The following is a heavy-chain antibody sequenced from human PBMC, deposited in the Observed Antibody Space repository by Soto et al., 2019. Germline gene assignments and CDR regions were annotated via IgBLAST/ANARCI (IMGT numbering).Heavy chain of an antibody. J-gene: IGHJ4*02. V-gene: IGHV3-48*01. CDR3: ARDMYGDYALDS. CDR2: ISSSGNTI. D-gene: IGHD4-17*01. CDR1: GFTFSSYS. Sequence: EVHLVESGGGLVQPGGSLRVSCAASGFTFSSYSMNWVRQAPGKGLEWVSYISSSGNTIYYVDSVKGRFTISRDSANSSLYLQMNSLRAEDTAVYYCARDMYGDYALDSWGQGTLVTVSS.